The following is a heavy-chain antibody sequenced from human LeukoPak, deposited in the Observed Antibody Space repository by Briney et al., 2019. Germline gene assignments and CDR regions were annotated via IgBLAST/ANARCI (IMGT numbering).Heavy chain of an antibody. CDR3: ARGLGTLRYFDWLPYFDY. CDR2: INHSGST. Sequence: PSEALSLTCAVYGGSFSGYYWSWIRQPPGKGLEWIGEINHSGSTNYNPSLKSRVTISVDTSKNQFSLKLSSVTAADTAVYYCARGLGTLRYFDWLPYFDYWGQGTLVTVSS. J-gene: IGHJ4*02. V-gene: IGHV4-34*01. D-gene: IGHD3-9*01. CDR1: GGSFSGYY.